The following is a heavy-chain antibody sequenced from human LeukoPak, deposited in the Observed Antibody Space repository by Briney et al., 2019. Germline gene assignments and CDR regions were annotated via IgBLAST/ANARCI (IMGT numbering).Heavy chain of an antibody. D-gene: IGHD3-22*01. CDR1: GFTVSSNY. J-gene: IGHJ4*02. CDR3: ARAGYYDSSGYYYLVY. V-gene: IGHV3-53*01. CDR2: IYSGGST. Sequence: GGSLRLSCAASGFTVSSNYMSWVRQAPGKGLEWVSVIYSGGSTYYADYVKGRFTISRDNSKNTLYLQMNSLRAEDTAVYYCARAGYYDSSGYYYLVYWGQGTLVTVSS.